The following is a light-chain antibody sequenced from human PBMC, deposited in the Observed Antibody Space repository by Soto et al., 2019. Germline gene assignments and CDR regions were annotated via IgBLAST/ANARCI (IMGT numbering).Light chain of an antibody. J-gene: IGKJ5*01. Sequence: DIQLPQSPSSLSASVGDRVTITCRATQSIGTCLDWYQQKPGKAPKLLISGASSWQSGIPDRFTGSGSETYFTLTISSLEPEDFALYYCQHYQSAHPFTFGQGTRLDIK. CDR2: GAS. CDR1: QSIGTC. V-gene: IGKV1-39*01. CDR3: QHYQSAHPFT.